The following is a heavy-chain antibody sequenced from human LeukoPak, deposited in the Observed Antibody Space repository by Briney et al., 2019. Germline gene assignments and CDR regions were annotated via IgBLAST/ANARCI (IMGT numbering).Heavy chain of an antibody. D-gene: IGHD2-8*01. CDR2: IYYSGST. Sequence: SETLSLTCTVSGGSISSYYWSWIRQPPGKGLEWIGYIYYSGSTNYNPSLKSRVTISVDTSKNQFSLKLSSVTAADTAVYYCARTKEVDAFDIWGQGTMATVSS. CDR3: ARTKEVDAFDI. CDR1: GGSISSYY. J-gene: IGHJ3*02. V-gene: IGHV4-59*08.